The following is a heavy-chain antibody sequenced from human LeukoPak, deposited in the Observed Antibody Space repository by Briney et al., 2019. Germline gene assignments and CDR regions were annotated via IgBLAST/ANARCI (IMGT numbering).Heavy chain of an antibody. J-gene: IGHJ4*02. V-gene: IGHV5-51*01. D-gene: IGHD3-3*02. CDR1: EYRFTSYW. Sequence: GESLKISCKGSEYRFTSYWVGWVRPMPGKGPEWMGIIYPGDSDTRYSPSFQGQVTISADKSISTAYLQWSSLKASDTAMYYCARPLEEGSDHYFDYWGQGTLVTVSS. CDR2: IYPGDSDT. CDR3: ARPLEEGSDHYFDY.